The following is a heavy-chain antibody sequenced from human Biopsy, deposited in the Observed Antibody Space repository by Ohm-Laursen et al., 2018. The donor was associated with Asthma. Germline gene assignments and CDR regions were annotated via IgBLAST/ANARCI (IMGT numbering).Heavy chain of an antibody. CDR3: ARMITMIQAANYYPYAMDV. CDR2: LFHSGAT. J-gene: IGHJ6*02. V-gene: IGHV4-30-2*01. CDR1: GDSINSGGYS. D-gene: IGHD3-22*01. Sequence: SETLSLTCAVSGDSINSGGYSGDWIRQPPREGPEGIAYLFHSGATHYNPSLKSRVTISVDRSKRQFSLKVNSVTAADTAVYYCARMITMIQAANYYPYAMDVWGQGTTVTVSS.